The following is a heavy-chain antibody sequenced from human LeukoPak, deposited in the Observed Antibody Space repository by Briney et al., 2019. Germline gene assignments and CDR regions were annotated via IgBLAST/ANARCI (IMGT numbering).Heavy chain of an antibody. J-gene: IGHJ3*02. CDR1: GFTVSSNY. CDR3: ARDSSGYYRDAFDI. Sequence: GGSLRLSCAASGFTVSSNYMSWVRQAPGKGLEWVSVIYSGGSTYYADSVKGRFTISRDNSKNTLYLQMNSLRAEDTAVYYCARDSSGYYRDAFDIWVQGTMVTVSS. CDR2: IYSGGST. V-gene: IGHV3-66*01. D-gene: IGHD3-22*01.